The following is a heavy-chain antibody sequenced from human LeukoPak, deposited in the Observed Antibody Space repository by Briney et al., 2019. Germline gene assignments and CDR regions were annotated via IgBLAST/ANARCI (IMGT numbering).Heavy chain of an antibody. CDR2: IYYSGST. Sequence: KPSETLSLTCTVSGGSISSYYWSWIRQPPGKGLEWIGYIYYSGSTNYNPSLKSRVTISVDTSKNQFSRKLSSVTAADTAVYYCARVYGSCGYDNFDYWGQGTLVTVSS. D-gene: IGHD3-22*01. CDR1: GGSISSYY. J-gene: IGHJ4*02. CDR3: ARVYGSCGYDNFDY. V-gene: IGHV4-59*01.